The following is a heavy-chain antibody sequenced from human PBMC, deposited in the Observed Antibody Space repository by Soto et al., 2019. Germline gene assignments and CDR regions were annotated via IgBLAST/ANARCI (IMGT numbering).Heavy chain of an antibody. CDR3: ARVNCSRTSCYDFYYYGMDV. Sequence: SQTLSLTCAISGDSVSSNSAAWNWIRQSPSRGLEWLGRTYYRSKWYNDYAVSVKSRITINPDTSKNQFSLQLNSVTPEDTAVYYCARVNCSRTSCYDFYYYGMDVWGQGTTVTVSS. CDR1: GDSVSSNSAA. J-gene: IGHJ6*02. V-gene: IGHV6-1*01. D-gene: IGHD2-2*01. CDR2: TYYRSKWYN.